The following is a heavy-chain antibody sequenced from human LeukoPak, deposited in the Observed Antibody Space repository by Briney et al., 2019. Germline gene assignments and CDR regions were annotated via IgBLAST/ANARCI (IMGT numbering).Heavy chain of an antibody. Sequence: SETLPVTCTVSGDSISNTYYYGGWTRQPPGKGLEGIGTIYESGKTYYNPSLKSRVTISLDTSKNQFSLKVTSVTAADTAVYYCARVLYGYQLDYWGQGNVVTVSS. J-gene: IGHJ4*02. D-gene: IGHD5-18*01. CDR3: ARVLYGYQLDY. V-gene: IGHV4-39*01. CDR2: IYESGKT. CDR1: GDSISNTYYY.